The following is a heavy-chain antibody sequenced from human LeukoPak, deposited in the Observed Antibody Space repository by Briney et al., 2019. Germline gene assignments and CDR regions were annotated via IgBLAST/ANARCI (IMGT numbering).Heavy chain of an antibody. CDR1: GFTFSDYY. D-gene: IGHD2-15*01. J-gene: IGHJ3*02. V-gene: IGHV3-11*03. Sequence: GGSLRLSCAASGFTFSDYYMSWIRQAPGKGLEWVSYISSSSRHTNYADSVKGRFTISRDNSKNTLFLQMNSLGAEDTAVYYCARACSGGSCYLAAFDMWGRGTMVTVSS. CDR2: ISSSSRHT. CDR3: ARACSGGSCYLAAFDM.